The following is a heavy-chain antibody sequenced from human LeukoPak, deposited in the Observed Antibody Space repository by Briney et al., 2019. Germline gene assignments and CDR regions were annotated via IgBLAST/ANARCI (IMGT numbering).Heavy chain of an antibody. D-gene: IGHD6-13*01. V-gene: IGHV3-48*03. CDR1: GFTFSSYE. J-gene: IGHJ4*02. CDR2: ISSSGSTI. Sequence: GGSLRLSCAASGFTFSSYEMNWVRQAPGKGLEWVSYISSSGSTIYYADSVKGRFTISRDNAKNSLKLQMDSLKVEDTALYYWVGYQRSCWFDSNFDYWGQGIVVTVSS. CDR3: VGYQRSCWFDSNFDY.